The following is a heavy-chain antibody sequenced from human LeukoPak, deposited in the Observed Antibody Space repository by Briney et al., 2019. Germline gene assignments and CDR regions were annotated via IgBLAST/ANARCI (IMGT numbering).Heavy chain of an antibody. CDR1: GFTFTSFW. Sequence: GGSLRLSCTASGFTFTSFWMNWVRQAPGKGLEWVANIRQDGGEKNYVDSVKGRFTISRDNVKNSLYLQIHSLRAEDTAVYYCARLRSGSYSFDYWGQETLVTVSS. D-gene: IGHD3-10*01. J-gene: IGHJ4*02. V-gene: IGHV3-7*01. CDR2: IRQDGGEK. CDR3: ARLRSGSYSFDY.